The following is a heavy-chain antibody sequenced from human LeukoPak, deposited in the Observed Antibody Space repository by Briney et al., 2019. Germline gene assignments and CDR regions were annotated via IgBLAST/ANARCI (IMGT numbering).Heavy chain of an antibody. V-gene: IGHV3-48*01. Sequence: PGGSLRLSCAASGFTSSSYSMNWVRQAPGKGLEWVSYISSSSVTIYYADSVKGRFTISRDNAKDSLYLQMNSLRAEDTAVYYCARDRGYSPFDPWGQGTLVTVSS. CDR1: GFTSSSYS. CDR2: ISSSSVTI. D-gene: IGHD5-18*01. CDR3: ARDRGYSPFDP. J-gene: IGHJ5*02.